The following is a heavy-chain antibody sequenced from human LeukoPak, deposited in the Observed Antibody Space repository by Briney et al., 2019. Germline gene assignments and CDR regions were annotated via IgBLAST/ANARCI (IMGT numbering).Heavy chain of an antibody. D-gene: IGHD2-15*01. CDR2: ISSSSSYI. V-gene: IGHV3-21*01. Sequence: GGSLRLSCAASGFTFSSYSMNWVRQAPGKGLEWVSSISSSSSYIYYADSVKGRFTISRDNAKNSLYLQMNSLRAEDTAVYFCARDLSWFPDCSGGSCHFGYWGQGTLVTVSS. CDR3: ARDLSWFPDCSGGSCHFGY. J-gene: IGHJ4*02. CDR1: GFTFSSYS.